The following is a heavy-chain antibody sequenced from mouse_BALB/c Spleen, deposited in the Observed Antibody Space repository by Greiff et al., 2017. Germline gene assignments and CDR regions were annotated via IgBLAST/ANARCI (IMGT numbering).Heavy chain of an antibody. CDR1: GYTFTSYW. J-gene: IGHJ2*01. V-gene: IGHV1S81*02. CDR3: ARGVITTAHY. D-gene: IGHD1-2*01. CDR2: INPSNGRT. Sequence: VQLQQPGAELVKPGASVKLSCKASGYTFTSYWMHWVKQRPGQGLEWIGEINPSNGRTNYNEKFKSKATLTVDKSSSTAYMQLSSLTSEDSAVYYCARGVITTAHYWGQGTTLTVSS.